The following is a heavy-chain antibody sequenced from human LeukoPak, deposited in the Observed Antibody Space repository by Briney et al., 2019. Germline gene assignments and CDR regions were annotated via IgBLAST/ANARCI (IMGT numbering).Heavy chain of an antibody. CDR1: GYTFTSYY. D-gene: IGHD3-22*01. CDR3: ARAVGANYYDSSGYFDY. Sequence: GASVKVSCKASGYTFTSYYMHWVRQAPGQGLEWMGIINPCGGSTSYAQKFQGRVTMTRDTSTSTVYMELSSLRSEDTAVYYCARAVGANYYDSSGYFDYWGQGTLVTVSS. J-gene: IGHJ4*02. CDR2: INPCGGST. V-gene: IGHV1-46*01.